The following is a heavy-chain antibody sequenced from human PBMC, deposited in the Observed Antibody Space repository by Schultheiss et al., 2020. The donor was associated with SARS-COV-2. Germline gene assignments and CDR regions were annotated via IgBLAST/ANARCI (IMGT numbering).Heavy chain of an antibody. CDR2: ISGSGYDT. Sequence: GGSLRLSCAASGFTFSSYAMSWVRQAPGKGLEWVSGISGSGYDTYDADSVKGRFTISRDNSKNTLYLQMNSLRAEDTAVYYCAKWHSDLGGWRGLCDYWGQGTLVTVSS. CDR3: AKWHSDLGGWRGLCDY. J-gene: IGHJ4*02. D-gene: IGHD6-19*01. V-gene: IGHV3-23*01. CDR1: GFTFSSYA.